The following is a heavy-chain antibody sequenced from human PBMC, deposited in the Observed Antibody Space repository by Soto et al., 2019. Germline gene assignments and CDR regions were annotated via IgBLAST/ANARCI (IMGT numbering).Heavy chain of an antibody. CDR3: AKSAPMDAGDKYYYDF. V-gene: IGHV1-69*01. J-gene: IGHJ4*02. D-gene: IGHD4-17*01. CDR2: IIPFFGTA. CDR1: GGTFSTFG. Sequence: QVQLVQSGTEVKKTGSSVKVSCKASGGTFSTFGISWVRQAPGQGLERMGGIIPFFGTARYSQKFEDRITITADESTNTVYMDLRSLTSEDTAIYYCAKSAPMDAGDKYYYDFWGQGALVTVSS.